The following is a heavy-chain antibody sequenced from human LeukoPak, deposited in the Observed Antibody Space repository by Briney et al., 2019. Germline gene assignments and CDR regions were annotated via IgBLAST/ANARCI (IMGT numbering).Heavy chain of an antibody. V-gene: IGHV3-30*18. Sequence: GNSLRRSCAASRFTFPEHGILWVRQAPGKGLEWVAVLSHDGSHKFYAVSVKGRFTISRDKSENTVHVLMNSPRGNDTALYYCAKAPGDIVRGGKAVPLYGMDVWGEGATVTVSS. CDR2: LSHDGSHK. D-gene: IGHD3-10*01. CDR1: RFTFPEHG. J-gene: IGHJ6*01. CDR3: AKAPGDIVRGGKAVPLYGMDV.